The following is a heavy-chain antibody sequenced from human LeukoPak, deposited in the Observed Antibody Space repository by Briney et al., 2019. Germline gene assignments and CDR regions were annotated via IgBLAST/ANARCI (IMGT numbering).Heavy chain of an antibody. CDR3: ARGYMGTIDY. CDR2: TYYRSKWNK. D-gene: IGHD1-7*01. V-gene: IGHV6-1*01. J-gene: IGHJ4*02. Sequence: SGPGLVYPSQTFSLTCSISNDRGSSNSAAWDWMRQSPSRGLEWMGRTYYRSKWNKNYAASVKSRITINPHTSKHHPTLQLNSVSPEDTAVYYCARGYMGTIDYWGQGTLVIVSS. CDR1: NDRGSSNSAA.